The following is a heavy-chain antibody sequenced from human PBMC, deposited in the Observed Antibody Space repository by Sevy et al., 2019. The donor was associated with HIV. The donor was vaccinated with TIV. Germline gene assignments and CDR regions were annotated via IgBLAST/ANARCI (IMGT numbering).Heavy chain of an antibody. J-gene: IGHJ4*02. D-gene: IGHD6-13*01. CDR2: IQYDGNNK. CDR3: AKNTAAVGTGGFDY. V-gene: IGHV3-30*02. Sequence: GGSLRLSCAASGFTFSYSGMHWVRQAPGQGLEWVTFIQYDGNNKYYADSVKGRFTISRNNSKNTLYLQMNGLRSDDTAVYYWAKNTAAVGTGGFDYWGQGTLVTVSS. CDR1: GFTFSYSG.